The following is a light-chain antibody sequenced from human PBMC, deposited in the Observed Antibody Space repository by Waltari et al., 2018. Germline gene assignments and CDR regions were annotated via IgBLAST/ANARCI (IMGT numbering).Light chain of an antibody. V-gene: IGKV3-11*01. Sequence: EIVLTQSPATLSLSPGETATLPFRASQSIRTYLGWYQQKPGQAPRLLLFDASSRATGIPARFRGTGSGTDFTLTVSDLEPEDFGIYYCQQRSIWPYTFGQGTRLEIK. CDR3: QQRSIWPYT. CDR1: QSIRTY. CDR2: DAS. J-gene: IGKJ2*01.